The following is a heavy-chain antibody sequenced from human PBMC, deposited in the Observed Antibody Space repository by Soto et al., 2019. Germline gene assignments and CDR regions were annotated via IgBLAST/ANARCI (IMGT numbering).Heavy chain of an antibody. Sequence: GGALRLSCAASAFAFRSYSMGWVRQAPGKGLEWVSAISGSGGSTYYADSVKGRFTISRDNSKNTLYLQMNSLRAEDTAVYYCAKDLKRWIAAAPTDYWGQGTLVTVSS. CDR2: ISGSGGST. CDR1: AFAFRSYS. V-gene: IGHV3-23*01. D-gene: IGHD6-13*01. J-gene: IGHJ4*02. CDR3: AKDLKRWIAAAPTDY.